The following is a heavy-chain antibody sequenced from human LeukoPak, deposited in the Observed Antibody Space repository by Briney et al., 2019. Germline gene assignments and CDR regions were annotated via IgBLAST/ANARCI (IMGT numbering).Heavy chain of an antibody. J-gene: IGHJ4*02. CDR3: ATRDESRTDVVPPDY. V-gene: IGHV4-4*02. CDR1: GVSISSGNW. D-gene: IGHD5-18*01. CDR2: THRSGDT. Sequence: SETLSLTCAVSGVSISSGNWWTWVRQPPGRGLEWFGETHRSGDTKYSPSLETRVTISTDRYNNHLSLNLHSVTAADTAVYYCATRDESRTDVVPPDYWGQGTLVTVSS.